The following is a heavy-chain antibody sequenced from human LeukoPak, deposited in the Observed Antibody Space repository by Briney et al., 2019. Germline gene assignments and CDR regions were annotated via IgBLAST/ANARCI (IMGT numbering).Heavy chain of an antibody. D-gene: IGHD3-22*01. Sequence: GGSLRLSCAASGFTFSSYAMSWVRQAPGKGLVWVSRINSDGSSTSYADSVKGRFTISRDNAKNTLYLQMNSLRAEDTAVYYCAREYYYDSSGPYWGQGTLVTVSS. CDR3: AREYYYDSSGPY. CDR1: GFTFSSYA. J-gene: IGHJ4*02. V-gene: IGHV3-74*01. CDR2: INSDGSST.